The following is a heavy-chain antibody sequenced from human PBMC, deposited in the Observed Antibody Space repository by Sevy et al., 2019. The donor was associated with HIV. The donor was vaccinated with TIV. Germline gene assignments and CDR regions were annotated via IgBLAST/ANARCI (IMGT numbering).Heavy chain of an antibody. D-gene: IGHD1-26*01. J-gene: IGHJ4*02. CDR1: GYTFTGYY. Sequence: ASVKVSCKASGYTFTGYYMHWVRQAPGQGLEWMGWTNPNSGGTNYAQKFQGRVTMTRDTSISTAYMELSRLRSDDTAVYYCARWEPGGSNFDYWGQGTLVTVSS. V-gene: IGHV1-2*02. CDR3: ARWEPGGSNFDY. CDR2: TNPNSGGT.